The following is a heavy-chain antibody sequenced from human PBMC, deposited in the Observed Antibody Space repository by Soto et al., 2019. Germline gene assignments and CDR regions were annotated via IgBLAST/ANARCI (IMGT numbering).Heavy chain of an antibody. J-gene: IGHJ6*02. Sequence: QVQLVESGGGVVQPGRSLRLSCAASGFTFSSYAMHWVRQAPGKGLEWVAVISYDGSYKYYADSVKGRFTISRDNSKNTLYLQMNSLRAVDTAVYYCARDYYRFNSGYGFSMDVWGQGTTVTVSS. CDR2: ISYDGSYK. D-gene: IGHD5-12*01. V-gene: IGHV3-30-3*01. CDR3: ARDYYRFNSGYGFSMDV. CDR1: GFTFSSYA.